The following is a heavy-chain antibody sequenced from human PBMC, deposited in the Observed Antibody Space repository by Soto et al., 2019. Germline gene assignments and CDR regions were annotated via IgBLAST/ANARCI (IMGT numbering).Heavy chain of an antibody. V-gene: IGHV4-59*12. J-gene: IGHJ4*02. CDR2: IYFNGST. CDR3: ARAMPTVTTIDY. CDR1: GGSISIYY. Sequence: SETLSLTCTVSGGSISIYYWNWIRQPPGKGLEWIGYIYFNGSTNYNPSLKSRVTMSLDTSKKQFSLKLSSVTAADTAVYYCARAMPTVTTIDYWGQGTLVTVSS. D-gene: IGHD4-17*01.